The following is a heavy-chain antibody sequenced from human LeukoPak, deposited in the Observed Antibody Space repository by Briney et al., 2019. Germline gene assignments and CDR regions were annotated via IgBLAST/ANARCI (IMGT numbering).Heavy chain of an antibody. V-gene: IGHV3-53*01. CDR1: GFSVSNYY. J-gene: IGHJ4*02. CDR3: AKGAYDYIEMGYFDY. Sequence: GGSLRLSCAVSGFSVSNYYMNWVRQAPGKGLEWVSLIRGSGETFYADSVKGRFTISRDNSKNTLYLQMNSLRAEDTAVYYCAKGAYDYIEMGYFDYWGQGTLVTVSS. CDR2: IRGSGET. D-gene: IGHD5-12*01.